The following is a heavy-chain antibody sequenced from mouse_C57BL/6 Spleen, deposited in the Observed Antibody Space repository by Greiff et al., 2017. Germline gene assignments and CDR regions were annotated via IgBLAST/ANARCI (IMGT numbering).Heavy chain of an antibody. J-gene: IGHJ1*03. CDR3: TRGVLRHWYFDV. Sequence: EVQLQQSGTVLARPGASVKMSCKTSGYTFTSYWMHWVKQRPGQGLEWIGAIYPGNSDTSYNQKFKGKAKLTAVTSASTAYMELSSLTNEDSADYYCTRGVLRHWYFDVWGTGTTVTVSS. CDR1: GYTFTSYW. CDR2: IYPGNSDT. V-gene: IGHV1-5*01. D-gene: IGHD1-2*01.